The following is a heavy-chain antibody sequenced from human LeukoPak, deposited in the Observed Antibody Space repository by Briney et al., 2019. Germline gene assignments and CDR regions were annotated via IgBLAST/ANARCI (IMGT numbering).Heavy chain of an antibody. CDR3: VSYSGSVDY. D-gene: IGHD1-26*01. J-gene: IGHJ4*02. V-gene: IGHV3-48*01. CDR1: GFAFSDYW. CDR2: ISSSSNSI. Sequence: GGSLRLSCATFGFAFSDYWMTWVRQVPGKGLEWVSYISSSSNSIYYADSVKGRFTISRDNAKNSLHLQMNSLRGDDTAVYYCVSYSGSVDYWGQGTLVTVSS.